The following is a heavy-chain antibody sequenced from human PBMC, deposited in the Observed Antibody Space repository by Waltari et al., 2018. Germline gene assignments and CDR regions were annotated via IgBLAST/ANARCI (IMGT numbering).Heavy chain of an antibody. CDR1: GGSINGYY. CDR2: IYYAGTT. V-gene: IGHV4-59*08. J-gene: IGHJ4*02. D-gene: IGHD3-16*01. Sequence: QVQLKESGPRLVKPSETLSLTCTVSGGSINGYYWSWIRQPPGKGLEWIGYIYYAGTTNYNASLENRVTISMDTSKNQFSLKLTSLTAADTAIYYCARHATVPLIKEGFDYWGQGTLVTVSS. CDR3: ARHATVPLIKEGFDY.